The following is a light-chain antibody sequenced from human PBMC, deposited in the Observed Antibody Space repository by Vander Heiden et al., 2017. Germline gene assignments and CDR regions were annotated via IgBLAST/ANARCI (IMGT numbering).Light chain of an antibody. CDR3: QSYDSSLRGV. J-gene: IGLJ3*02. CDR1: SSTIGAGQN. Sequence: QSVLTQPPSVSGALGERVTISCTGSSSTIGAGQNVHWYQQLPRTAPKLLIYGNTNRPSGVPDRFSGSKSGTSASLAITGLQAEDEADYYCQSYDSSLRGVFGGGTKLTVL. CDR2: GNT. V-gene: IGLV1-40*01.